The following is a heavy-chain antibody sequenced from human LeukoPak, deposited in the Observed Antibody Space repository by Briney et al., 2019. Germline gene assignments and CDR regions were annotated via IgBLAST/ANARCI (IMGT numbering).Heavy chain of an antibody. CDR3: ARLGTASSALYYYYCMDV. V-gene: IGHV4-4*09. CDR2: IYTSGST. Sequence: SETLSLTCTVSGGSISSYYWSWIRQPPGKGLEWIGYIYTSGSTNYNPSLKSRVTISVDTSKNQFSLKLSSVTAADTAVYYCARLGTASSALYYYYCMDVWGKGTTVTVSS. CDR1: GGSISSYY. D-gene: IGHD1-1*01. J-gene: IGHJ6*03.